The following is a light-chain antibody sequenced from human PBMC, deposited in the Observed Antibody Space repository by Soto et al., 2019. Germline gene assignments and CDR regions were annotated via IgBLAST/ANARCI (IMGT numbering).Light chain of an antibody. CDR3: AAWDDSLKADV. CDR1: SSNIGNNI. V-gene: IGLV1-44*01. CDR2: SNN. Sequence: QPVLTQTPSASGTPGQRVTISCSGRSSNIGNNIVNWYQQLPGTAPRRLIHSNNRRPSGVPDRFSGSKSGTSASLAINGLQSEDEADYYCAAWDDSLKADVFGAGTKLTVL. J-gene: IGLJ1*01.